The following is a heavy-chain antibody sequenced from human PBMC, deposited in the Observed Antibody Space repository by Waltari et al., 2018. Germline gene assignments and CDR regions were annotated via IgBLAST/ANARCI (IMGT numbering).Heavy chain of an antibody. Sequence: EVQLLESGGHVVQRGGSLRLSWAASGFYFTSYAMNWVRQAPGKGLEWVSGITGSGGGTYYADSVKGRFTISRDNSKNTVYLQMNSLRTDDTAVYYCAKDRGKYQLLYGDYWGQGTLVTVSS. CDR1: GFYFTSYA. J-gene: IGHJ4*02. CDR2: ITGSGGGT. D-gene: IGHD2-2*02. CDR3: AKDRGKYQLLYGDY. V-gene: IGHV3-23*01.